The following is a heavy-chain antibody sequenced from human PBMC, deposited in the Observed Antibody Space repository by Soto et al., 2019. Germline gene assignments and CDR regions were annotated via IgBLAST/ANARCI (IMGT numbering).Heavy chain of an antibody. CDR2: IIPIFGTA. CDR3: ARQFEVISDYYYGMDV. CDR1: GGTFSSYA. J-gene: IGHJ6*02. Sequence: ASVKVSCKASGGTFSSYAISWVRQAPGQGLEWMGGIIPIFGTANYAQKFQGRVTITADESTSTAYMELSSLRSEDTAVYYCARQFEVISDYYYGMDVWGQGTTVTVSS. V-gene: IGHV1-69*13. D-gene: IGHD3-16*02.